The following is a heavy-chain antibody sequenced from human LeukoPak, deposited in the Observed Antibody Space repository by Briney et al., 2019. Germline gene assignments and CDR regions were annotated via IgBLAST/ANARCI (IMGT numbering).Heavy chain of an antibody. CDR2: ISSSSSTI. V-gene: IGHV3-48*04. J-gene: IGHJ6*02. Sequence: GGSLRLSCAASGFTFSSYSMNWVRQAPGKGLEWVSYISSSSSTIYYADSVKGRFTISRDNAKNSLYLQMNSLRAEDTAVYYCARDESMVRGVSGMDVWGQGTTVTVSS. CDR3: ARDESMVRGVSGMDV. CDR1: GFTFSSYS. D-gene: IGHD3-10*01.